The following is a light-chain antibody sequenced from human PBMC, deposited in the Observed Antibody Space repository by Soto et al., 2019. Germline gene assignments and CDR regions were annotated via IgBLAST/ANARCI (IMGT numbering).Light chain of an antibody. V-gene: IGKV3-20*01. J-gene: IGKJ4*01. CDR1: QRVSSSA. Sequence: EIVLTQSPGTLPLSPGEKATLSCRASQRVSSSALAWYQQKPGQAPRLLIYGASSRATGNPDKFSGSGSGTDFTLTISSLEPEDFAVYYCQQYGRSLTFVGWSKVQI. CDR3: QQYGRSLT. CDR2: GAS.